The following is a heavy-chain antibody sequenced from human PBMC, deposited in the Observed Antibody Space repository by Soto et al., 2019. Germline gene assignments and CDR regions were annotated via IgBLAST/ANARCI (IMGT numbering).Heavy chain of an antibody. J-gene: IGHJ6*02. V-gene: IGHV1-2*04. CDR1: GYSFTDYH. CDR3: ARGNSTDCSNGVCSFFYNHEMDV. Sequence: QVQLVQSGAEVKKPGASVRVSCKASGYSFTDYHIHWVRQAPGQGLEWLGRINPKSGGTSTAQKFQGWVTMTRDRSIRTVYMELTRLRSDDTAVYFCARGNSTDCSNGVCSFFYNHEMDVWGQGTTVTVSS. CDR2: INPKSGGT. D-gene: IGHD2-8*01.